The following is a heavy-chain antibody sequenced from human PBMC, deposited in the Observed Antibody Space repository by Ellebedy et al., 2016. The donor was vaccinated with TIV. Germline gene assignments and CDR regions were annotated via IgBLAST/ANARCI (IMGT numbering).Heavy chain of an antibody. CDR3: ARRASYGDYAVQVNPWFDP. J-gene: IGHJ5*02. CDR1: GFNFRSYW. V-gene: IGHV3-7*01. Sequence: GESLKISCAASGFNFRSYWMTCVRQAPGKGLEWVAKIRQEGDEIYYVESVKGRFTISRDNAKNSLFLHMNSLRVEDTAVYYCARRASYGDYAVQVNPWFDPWGQGTLVTVSS. D-gene: IGHD4-17*01. CDR2: IRQEGDEI.